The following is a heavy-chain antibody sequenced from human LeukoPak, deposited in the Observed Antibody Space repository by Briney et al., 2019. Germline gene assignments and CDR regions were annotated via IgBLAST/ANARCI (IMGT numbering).Heavy chain of an antibody. Sequence: GASVKVSCKASGYTFTGYYMHWVRQAPGQGLEWMGWINPNSGGTNYAQKFQGRVTMTRDTSISTAYMELSRLRSDDTAVYYCARDRGSSGWWGYFDYWGQGTLVTVSS. CDR2: INPNSGGT. D-gene: IGHD6-19*01. CDR1: GYTFTGYY. V-gene: IGHV1-2*02. J-gene: IGHJ4*02. CDR3: ARDRGSSGWWGYFDY.